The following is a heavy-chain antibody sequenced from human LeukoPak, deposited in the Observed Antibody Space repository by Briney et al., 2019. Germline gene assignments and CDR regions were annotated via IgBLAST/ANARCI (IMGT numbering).Heavy chain of an antibody. V-gene: IGHV4-59*01. D-gene: IGHD3-16*01. CDR3: ARARGSAGGFDP. CDR1: GGSFSSNY. J-gene: IGHJ5*02. Sequence: PSETLSLTCSVSGGSFSSNYWSWIRRPPGKGLEWIGYIYNSGSTNYNPSLKSRVTISVDTSKTLLSLRLSSVTAADTAVYYCARARGSAGGFDPWGQGTLVTVSS. CDR2: IYNSGST.